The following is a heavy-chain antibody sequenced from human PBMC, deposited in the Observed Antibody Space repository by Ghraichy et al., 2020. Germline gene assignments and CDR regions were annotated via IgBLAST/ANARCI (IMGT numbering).Heavy chain of an antibody. CDR1: GFTVSSNY. J-gene: IGHJ4*02. V-gene: IGHV3-53*01. Sequence: GESLRLSCAASGFTVSSNYMSWVRQAPGKGLQWVSVIYSGGSTYYADSVKGRFTISRDNSKNTLYLQMNSLRAEDTAVYYCARAAIAVAGSVYFDYWGQGTLVTVSS. CDR3: ARAAIAVAGSVYFDY. CDR2: IYSGGST. D-gene: IGHD6-19*01.